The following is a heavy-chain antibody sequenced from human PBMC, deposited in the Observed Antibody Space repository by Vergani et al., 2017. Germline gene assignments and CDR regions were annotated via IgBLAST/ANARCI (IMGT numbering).Heavy chain of an antibody. CDR2: ISSSSSYI. D-gene: IGHD2-21*01. V-gene: IGHV3-21*01. J-gene: IGHJ4*02. CDR1: GFTFSSYS. Sequence: EVQLVESGGGLVKPGGSLRLSCAASGFTFSSYSMSWVRQAPGKGLEWVSSISSSSSYIYYADSVKGRFTISRDNAKNSLYLQMNSLRAEDTAVYYCARVSSGRVNYFDYWGQGTLVTVSS. CDR3: ARVSSGRVNYFDY.